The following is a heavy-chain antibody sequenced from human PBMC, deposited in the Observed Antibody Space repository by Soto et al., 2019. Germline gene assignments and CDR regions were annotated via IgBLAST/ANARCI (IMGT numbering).Heavy chain of an antibody. Sequence: ASVKVSCKASGYTFTGYYMHWVRQAPGQGLEWMGWINPNSGGTNYAQKFQGWVTMTRDTSISTAYMELSRLRSDDTAAYYCAREVYSSGYLVYWGQGXLVTVSS. CDR3: AREVYSSGYLVY. CDR2: INPNSGGT. CDR1: GYTFTGYY. J-gene: IGHJ4*02. D-gene: IGHD6-19*01. V-gene: IGHV1-2*04.